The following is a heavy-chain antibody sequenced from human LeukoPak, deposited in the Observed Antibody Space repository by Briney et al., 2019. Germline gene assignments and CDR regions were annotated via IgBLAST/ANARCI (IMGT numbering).Heavy chain of an antibody. J-gene: IGHJ6*03. Sequence: GGSLRLSCAASGFTFSSYAMSWVRQAPGKGLEWVSAISGSGGSTYYADSVKGRFTISRDNSKNTLYLQMNSPRAEDTAVYYCAKAIRSGYYGYYYYYMDVWGKGTTVTVSS. CDR1: GFTFSSYA. CDR2: ISGSGGST. V-gene: IGHV3-23*01. D-gene: IGHD3-3*01. CDR3: AKAIRSGYYGYYYYYMDV.